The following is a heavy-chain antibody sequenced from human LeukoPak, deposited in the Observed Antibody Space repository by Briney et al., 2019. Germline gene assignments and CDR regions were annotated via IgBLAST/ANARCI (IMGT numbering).Heavy chain of an antibody. D-gene: IGHD3-10*01. V-gene: IGHV3-30*02. Sequence: PGGSLRLSCAASGFIFSNFGMHWVRQAPGKGLEWVAFIRYDGSNKYYADSVKGRFTISRDNSKNTLYLQMNSLRAEDTAVYYCAKPPGMDVWGKGTTVTISS. CDR3: AKPPGMDV. J-gene: IGHJ6*04. CDR1: GFIFSNFG. CDR2: IRYDGSNK.